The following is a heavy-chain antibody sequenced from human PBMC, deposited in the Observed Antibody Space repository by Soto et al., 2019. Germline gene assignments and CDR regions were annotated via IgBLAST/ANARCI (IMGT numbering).Heavy chain of an antibody. Sequence: GGSLRLSCASSGFTFSSYWMSWVRQAPGKGLEWVANIKQDGSEKYYVDSVKGRFTISRDNAKNSLYLQMNSLRAEDTAVYYCARERIVVVPAAMHGMDVWGQGTTVTVSS. CDR1: GFTFSSYW. CDR2: IKQDGSEK. V-gene: IGHV3-7*01. CDR3: ARERIVVVPAAMHGMDV. D-gene: IGHD2-2*01. J-gene: IGHJ6*02.